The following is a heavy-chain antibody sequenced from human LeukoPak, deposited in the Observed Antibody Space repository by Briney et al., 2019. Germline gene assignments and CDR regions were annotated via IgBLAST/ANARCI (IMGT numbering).Heavy chain of an antibody. CDR3: ARDMGYYYDSSGSIFDY. J-gene: IGHJ4*02. CDR2: IYSGGST. CDR1: GFTVSSNY. D-gene: IGHD3-22*01. Sequence: GGSLRLSCAASGFTVSSNYMSWVRQAPGKGLEWVSVIYSGGSTYYADSVKGRFTISRDNSKNTLYLQMNSLRAEDTAVYYCARDMGYYYDSSGSIFDYWGQGTLVTVSS. V-gene: IGHV3-66*01.